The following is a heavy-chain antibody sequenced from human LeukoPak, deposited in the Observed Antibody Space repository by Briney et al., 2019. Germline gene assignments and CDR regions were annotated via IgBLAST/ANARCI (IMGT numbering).Heavy chain of an antibody. D-gene: IGHD3-3*01. Sequence: GASVKVSCKASGYTFTGYYMHWVRQAPGQGLEWVGWINPNSGGTNYAQKFQGRVTMTRDTSISTAYMELSRLRSDDTAVYYCARENNGEYDFWSGYYIGWFDPWGQGTLVTVSS. CDR2: INPNSGGT. CDR1: GYTFTGYY. CDR3: ARENNGEYDFWSGYYIGWFDP. J-gene: IGHJ5*02. V-gene: IGHV1-2*02.